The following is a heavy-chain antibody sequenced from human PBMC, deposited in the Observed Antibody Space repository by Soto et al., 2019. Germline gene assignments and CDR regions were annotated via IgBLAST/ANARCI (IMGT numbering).Heavy chain of an antibody. CDR1: GFTFDDYA. V-gene: IGHV3-9*01. Sequence: EVQLVESGGGLVQPGRSLRLSCAASGFTFDDYAMNWVRQAPGKGLEWVSRVSWDSGGVGYVDSVKGRFTISRDNAKNSVYLQMNSLRTEDTALYYCVGSSYAMDVWCQGTMVTVSS. CDR2: VSWDSGGV. D-gene: IGHD6-6*01. J-gene: IGHJ6*02. CDR3: VGSSYAMDV.